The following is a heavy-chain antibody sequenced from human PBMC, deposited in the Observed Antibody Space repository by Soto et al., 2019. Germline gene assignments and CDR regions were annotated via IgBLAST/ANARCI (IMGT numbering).Heavy chain of an antibody. CDR3: ARSELSGYYYFYYGMDV. D-gene: IGHD3-3*01. CDR1: GFTFSTYE. V-gene: IGHV3-48*03. J-gene: IGHJ6*02. CDR2: ISSSGSTM. Sequence: LRLSCAASGFTFSTYEMNWVRQAPGKGLEWVSYISSSGSTMYYADSVKGRFTISRDNAKNSLYLQMNSLRAEDTAVYYCARSELSGYYYFYYGMDVWGRGTTVTVSS.